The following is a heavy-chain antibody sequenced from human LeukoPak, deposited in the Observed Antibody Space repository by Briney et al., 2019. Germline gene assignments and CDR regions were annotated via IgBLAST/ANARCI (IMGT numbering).Heavy chain of an antibody. CDR2: ISTSGST. J-gene: IGHJ4*02. CDR1: GGSISSYY. Sequence: SETLSLTCTVSGGSISSYYWSWIRQPAGKGLEWIGRISTSGSTNYKSSLKSRVTMSVDTSKNQFSLNLTSVTAADTAMYYCARAVDTTWRYFAYWGQGTLVTVSS. V-gene: IGHV4-4*07. CDR3: ARAVDTTWRYFAY. D-gene: IGHD3-3*01.